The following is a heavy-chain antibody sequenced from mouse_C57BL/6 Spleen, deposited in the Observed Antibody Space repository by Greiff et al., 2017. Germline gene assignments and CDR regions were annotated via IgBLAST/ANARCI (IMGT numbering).Heavy chain of an antibody. J-gene: IGHJ4*01. CDR1: GYTFTSYW. CDR2: INPSSGYT. CDR3: ARYDYDVYYAMDY. D-gene: IGHD2-4*01. V-gene: IGHV1-7*01. Sequence: VKLMESGAELAKPGASVKLSCKASGYTFTSYWMHWVKQRPGQGLEWIGYINPSSGYTKYNQKFKDKATLTADKSSSTAYMQLSSLTYEDSAVYYCARYDYDVYYAMDYWGQGTSVTVSS.